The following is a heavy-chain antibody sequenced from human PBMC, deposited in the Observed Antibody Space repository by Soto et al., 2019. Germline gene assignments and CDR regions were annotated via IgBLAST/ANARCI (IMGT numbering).Heavy chain of an antibody. CDR2: ISGSDDST. D-gene: IGHD6-6*01. J-gene: IGHJ4*02. Sequence: EVQLLESGGGLVQPGGSLRLSCAASGFTFSSYAMSWVRQAPGKGLEWVSVISGSDDSTYYADSVKGRFTISRDNSKNTLYLQMNSLRAEDTAVYYCAKGGSSSTFNYWGQGTLVTVSS. V-gene: IGHV3-23*01. CDR3: AKGGSSSTFNY. CDR1: GFTFSSYA.